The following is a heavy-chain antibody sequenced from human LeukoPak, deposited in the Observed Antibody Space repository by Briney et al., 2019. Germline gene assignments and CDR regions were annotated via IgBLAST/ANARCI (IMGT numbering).Heavy chain of an antibody. CDR3: ARLRWERGALDY. CDR2: INPNNGDT. J-gene: IGHJ4*02. CDR1: GYTFTGYF. Sequence: ASVKVSCKAAGYTFTGYFMDRVRQAPGQGLEWMGEINPNNGDTKFAQKFEGRVTMTRDTSITTAYMELSSLKSDDTAVYYCARLRWERGALDYWGQGTPVTVSS. V-gene: IGHV1-2*02. D-gene: IGHD1-26*01.